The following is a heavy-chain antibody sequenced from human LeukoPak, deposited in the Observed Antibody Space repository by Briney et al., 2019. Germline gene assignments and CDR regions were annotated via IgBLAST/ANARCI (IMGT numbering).Heavy chain of an antibody. CDR3: AREGGRLRYFDLYYCYGMDV. CDR1: GFTFSSYS. Sequence: GGSLRLSCAASGFTFSSYSMNWVRQAPGKGLEWVSSISSSSSYIYYADSVKGRFTISRDNAKNSLYLQMNSLRAEDTAVYYCAREGGRLRYFDLYYCYGMDVWGQGTTVTVSS. D-gene: IGHD3-9*01. CDR2: ISSSSSYI. J-gene: IGHJ6*02. V-gene: IGHV3-21*01.